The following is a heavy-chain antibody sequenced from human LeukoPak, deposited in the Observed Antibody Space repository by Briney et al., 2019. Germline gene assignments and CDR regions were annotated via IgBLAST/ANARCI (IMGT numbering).Heavy chain of an antibody. V-gene: IGHV3-48*03. J-gene: IGHJ5*02. CDR1: GFTFSNYE. CDR2: ISHSGRTI. CDR3: ARGVGSSWPGWFDP. Sequence: GGSLRLSWAASGFTFSNYELNWVRQAPGKGLEWVSYISHSGRTIYSADSVKGRFTISRGNAKNSLYLQMNSLRAEDTAVYYCARGVGSSWPGWFDPWGQGTLVTVSS. D-gene: IGHD6-13*01.